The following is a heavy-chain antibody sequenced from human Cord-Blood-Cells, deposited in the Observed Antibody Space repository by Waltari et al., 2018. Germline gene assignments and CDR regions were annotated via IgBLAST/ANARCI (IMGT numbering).Heavy chain of an antibody. CDR2: TRNKANSYTT. CDR3: ARDLDY. J-gene: IGHJ4*02. Sequence: EVQLVESGGGLVQPGGSLRLSCAASGFTFSDHYMDWVRQAPGKGLEGVGLTRNKANSYTTEYAASVKGRFTISRDDSKNSLYLQMNSLKTEDTAVYYCARDLDYWGQGTLVTVSS. CDR1: GFTFSDHY. V-gene: IGHV3-72*01.